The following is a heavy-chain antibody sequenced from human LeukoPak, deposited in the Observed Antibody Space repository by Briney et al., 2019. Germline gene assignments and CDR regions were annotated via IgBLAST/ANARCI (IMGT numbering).Heavy chain of an antibody. CDR3: ARGELIAAAIDY. CDR1: GGSISSGGYS. Sequence: SQTLSLTCAVSGGSISSGGYSWSWIRQPPGKGLEWIGYIYHSGSTYYNPSLKSRVTISVDTSKNQFSLKLSSVTAADTAVYYCARGELIAAAIDYWGQGTLVTVSS. V-gene: IGHV4-30-2*01. D-gene: IGHD6-13*01. CDR2: IYHSGST. J-gene: IGHJ4*02.